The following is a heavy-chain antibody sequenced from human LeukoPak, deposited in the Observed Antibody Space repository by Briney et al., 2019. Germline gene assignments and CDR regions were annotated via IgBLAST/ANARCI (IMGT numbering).Heavy chain of an antibody. CDR1: GFTFSSYA. CDR2: ISGSGDST. V-gene: IGHV3-23*01. J-gene: IGHJ6*03. Sequence: GGSLRLSCADSGFTFSSYAMSWVRQAPGKGLEWVSSISGSGDSTYYADSVKGRFTISRDNAKNTLYLQMNSLRAEDTAVYYCARDHLSSGSSPDYYYYYYMDVWGKGTTVTVSS. D-gene: IGHD6-19*01. CDR3: ARDHLSSGSSPDYYYYYYMDV.